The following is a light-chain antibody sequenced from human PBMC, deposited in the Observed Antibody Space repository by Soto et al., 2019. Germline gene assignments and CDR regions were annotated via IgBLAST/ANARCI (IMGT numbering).Light chain of an antibody. CDR1: QSVSSSY. CDR2: GAS. Sequence: EIVLTQSPGTLSFAPGERATLSCRASQSVSSSYLAWYQQKPGQAPRLLIYGASSRATGIPDRFSGSGSGPDFTLTISRLEPEDFAVYFCQHYGSSPWTFGQGTKVDIK. CDR3: QHYGSSPWT. V-gene: IGKV3-20*01. J-gene: IGKJ1*01.